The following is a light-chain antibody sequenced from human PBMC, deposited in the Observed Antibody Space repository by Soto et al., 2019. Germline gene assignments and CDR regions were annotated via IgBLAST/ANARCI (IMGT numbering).Light chain of an antibody. CDR3: AAWDDSLNGPV. CDR1: SSNLGSNS. V-gene: IGLV1-44*01. CDR2: NTY. J-gene: IGLJ3*02. Sequence: QSVLTQPPSASGTPGQRVIISCSGSSSNLGSNSGNWYQQLPGTAPKLLIYNTYQRPLGVPDRCSGSKSGTSASLAISGLQSEDEGDYFCAAWDDSLNGPVFGGGTQLTV.